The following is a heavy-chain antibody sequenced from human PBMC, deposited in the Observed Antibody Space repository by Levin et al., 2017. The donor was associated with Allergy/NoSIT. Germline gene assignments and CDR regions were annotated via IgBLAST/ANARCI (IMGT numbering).Heavy chain of an antibody. Sequence: SETLSLTCTVSGGSISSSSYYWGWIRQPPGKGLEWIGSIYYSGSTYYNPSLKSRVTLSVDTSKNQFSLKLSSVTAADPAVHYCARNPRLRGDYAGGFFDYWGQGTLVTVSS. D-gene: IGHD4-17*01. CDR3: ARNPRLRGDYAGGFFDY. CDR1: GGSISSSSYY. V-gene: IGHV4-39*01. CDR2: IYYSGST. J-gene: IGHJ4*02.